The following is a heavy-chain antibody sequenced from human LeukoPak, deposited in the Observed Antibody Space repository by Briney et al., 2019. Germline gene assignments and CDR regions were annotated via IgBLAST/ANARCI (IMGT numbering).Heavy chain of an antibody. V-gene: IGHV4-34*01. Sequence: SETLSLTCAVYGGSFSGYYWSWIRQPPGKGLEWIGEINHSGNTNYNPSLKSRVTISVDTSKNQFSLKLSSVTAADTAVYYCARGPTPVVDYWGQGTLVTVSS. CDR3: ARGPTPVVDY. J-gene: IGHJ4*02. CDR1: GGSFSGYY. CDR2: INHSGNT.